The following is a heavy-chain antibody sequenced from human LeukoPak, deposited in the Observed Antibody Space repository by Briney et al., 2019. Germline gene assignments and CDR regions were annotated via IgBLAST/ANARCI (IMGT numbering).Heavy chain of an antibody. CDR1: GFTFSSYG. CDR2: IWYDGSNK. Sequence: GGSLRLSCAASGFTFSSYGMHWVRQAPGKGLEWVAVIWYDGSNKYYADSVKGRFTISRGNSKNTLYLQMNSLRAEDTAVYYCAKLGWDDAFDIWGQGTMVTVSS. J-gene: IGHJ3*02. D-gene: IGHD6-19*01. V-gene: IGHV3-33*06. CDR3: AKLGWDDAFDI.